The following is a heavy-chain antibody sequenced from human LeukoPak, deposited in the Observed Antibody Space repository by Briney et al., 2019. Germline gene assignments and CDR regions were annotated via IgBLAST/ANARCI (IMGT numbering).Heavy chain of an antibody. CDR2: IKSKTDGGTT. V-gene: IGHV3-15*01. CDR3: TTDLHYDILTGYSNFDY. Sequence: GGSLRLSCAASGFTFSNAWMSWVRQAPGKGLEWVGRIKSKTDGGTTDYAAPVKGRFTISRDDSKNTLYLQMNSLETEDTAVYYCTTDLHYDILTGYSNFDYWGQGTLVTVSS. D-gene: IGHD3-9*01. CDR1: GFTFSNAW. J-gene: IGHJ4*02.